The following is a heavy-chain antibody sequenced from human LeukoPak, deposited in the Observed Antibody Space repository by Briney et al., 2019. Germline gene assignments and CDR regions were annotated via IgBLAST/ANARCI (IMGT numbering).Heavy chain of an antibody. CDR3: ARGGGAAAGSGYYFDY. CDR1: GGSISSYY. CDR2: IYYSGST. Sequence: SETLSLTCTVSGGSISSYYWSWIRQPPGKGLEWIGYIYYSGSTNYNPSLKSRVTISVDTSKNQFSLKLSSVTAADTAVYYCARGGGAAAGSGYYFDYWGQGTLVTVSS. J-gene: IGHJ4*02. D-gene: IGHD6-13*01. V-gene: IGHV4-59*12.